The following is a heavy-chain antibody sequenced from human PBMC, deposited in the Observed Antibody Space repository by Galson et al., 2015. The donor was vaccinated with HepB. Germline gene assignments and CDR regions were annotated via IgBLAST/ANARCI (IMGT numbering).Heavy chain of an antibody. V-gene: IGHV3-11*03. CDR3: ARYPRGDCGGSDCYESRHGMDV. J-gene: IGHJ6*02. D-gene: IGHD2-21*02. Sequence: SLRLSCAASGFPFSDFYKTWIRQAPGKGLEWISYISTTSSYTRYAASVQGRFTISRDNAKSSLYLRMSGLRVEDTAIYYCARYPRGDCGGSDCYESRHGMDVWGQGTTVTVSS. CDR2: ISTTSSYT. CDR1: GFPFSDFY.